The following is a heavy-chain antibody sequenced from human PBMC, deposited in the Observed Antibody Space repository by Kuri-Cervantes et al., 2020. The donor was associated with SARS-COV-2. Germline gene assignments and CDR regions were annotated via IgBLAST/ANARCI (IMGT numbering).Heavy chain of an antibody. CDR3: ARVPGPHTIFGVVDYYYYMDV. CDR1: GGSFSGYY. Sequence: SETLSLTCAVYGGSFSGYYWSWIRQPPGKGLEWIGSIHHSGSTNYNPSLKSRVTMSVDTSKNQFSLKLSSVTAADTAVYYCARVPGPHTIFGVVDYYYYMDVWGKGTTVTVSS. D-gene: IGHD3-3*01. J-gene: IGHJ6*03. CDR2: IHHSGST. V-gene: IGHV4-34*01.